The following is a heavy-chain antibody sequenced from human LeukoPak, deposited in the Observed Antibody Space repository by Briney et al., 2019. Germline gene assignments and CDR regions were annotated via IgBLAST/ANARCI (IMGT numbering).Heavy chain of an antibody. D-gene: IGHD6-13*01. J-gene: IGHJ6*02. CDR3: AKHIYSSTFYYYYGMDV. CDR2: ISYDGSNK. CDR1: GFTFSSYA. V-gene: IGHV3-30-3*02. Sequence: GGSLRLSCAASGFTFSSYAMLWVRQAPGKGLEWVAVISYDGSNKYYADSVKGRFTISRDNSKNTLYLQMNSLRAEDTAVYYCAKHIYSSTFYYYYGMDVWGQGTTVTVSS.